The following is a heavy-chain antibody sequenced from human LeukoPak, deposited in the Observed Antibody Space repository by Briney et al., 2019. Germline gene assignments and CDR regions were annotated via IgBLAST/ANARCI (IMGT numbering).Heavy chain of an antibody. V-gene: IGHV3-73*01. J-gene: IGHJ6*03. CDR1: GFTFSGSA. D-gene: IGHD2-2*01. CDR3: TRHATVPAATKYYYYYYYMDV. Sequence: EGSLRLSCAASGFTFSGSAMHWVRQASGKGLEWVGRIRSKANSYATAYAASVKGRFTISRDDSKNTAYLQMNSLKTEDTAVYYCTRHATVPAATKYYYYYYYMDVWGKGTTVTVSS. CDR2: IRSKANSYAT.